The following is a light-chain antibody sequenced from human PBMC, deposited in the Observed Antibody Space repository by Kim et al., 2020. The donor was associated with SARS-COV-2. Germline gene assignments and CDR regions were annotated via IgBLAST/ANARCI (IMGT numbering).Light chain of an antibody. CDR1: QSVLYSSNNKNY. V-gene: IGKV4-1*01. CDR2: WAS. Sequence: DIVMTQSPDSLAVSLGERATIDCKSSQSVLYSSNNKNYLAWYQQKPGQPPKLLIYWASTRESGVPDRFSGSGSGTDFTLTISSLQAEDVAVYYCQQYYSTSELTFGGGTKLEI. CDR3: QQYYSTSELT. J-gene: IGKJ4*01.